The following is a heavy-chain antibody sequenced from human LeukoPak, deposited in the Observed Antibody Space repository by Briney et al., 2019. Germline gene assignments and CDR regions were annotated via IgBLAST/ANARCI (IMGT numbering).Heavy chain of an antibody. CDR2: ISWNSGSI. V-gene: IGHV3-9*01. CDR1: GFTFDDYA. D-gene: IGHD3-3*01. Sequence: GRSLRLSCVASGFTFDDYAMHWVRQAPGKGLEWVSGISWNSGSIGYADSVKGRFTISRDNAKNSLYLQMNSLRAEDTALYYCAKDHGFLEWLYCFDYWGQGTLVTVSS. J-gene: IGHJ4*02. CDR3: AKDHGFLEWLYCFDY.